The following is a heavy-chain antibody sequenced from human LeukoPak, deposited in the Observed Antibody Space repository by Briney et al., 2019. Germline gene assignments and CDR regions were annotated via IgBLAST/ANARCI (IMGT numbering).Heavy chain of an antibody. Sequence: GGSLRLSCAASGFTFSSYWMSWVRQAPGKGLEWVANIKQDGSEKYYVDSVKGRFTISRDNAKNSLYLQMNSLRAEDTAVYYCARGGGYSYVGYYYYGMDVWGQGTTVTVSS. V-gene: IGHV3-7*01. D-gene: IGHD5-18*01. CDR3: ARGGGYSYVGYYYYGMDV. CDR1: GFTFSSYW. CDR2: IKQDGSEK. J-gene: IGHJ6*02.